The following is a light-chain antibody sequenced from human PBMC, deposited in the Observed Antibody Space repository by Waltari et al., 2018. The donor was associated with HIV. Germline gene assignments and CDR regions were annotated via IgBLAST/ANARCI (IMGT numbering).Light chain of an antibody. Sequence: EIVMTQTPSSMSVTPGQPASSFSNSSQSLKHTDGRTYLYWYLQRPGQSPLFLIYEVSTRYAGMPDRFSGSGSGTHFTLKIARVEAEDVGAYYCMQSVHLLYTFGQGTKLEI. J-gene: IGKJ2*01. CDR2: EVS. CDR3: MQSVHLLYT. V-gene: IGKV2D-29*02. CDR1: QSLKHTDGRTY.